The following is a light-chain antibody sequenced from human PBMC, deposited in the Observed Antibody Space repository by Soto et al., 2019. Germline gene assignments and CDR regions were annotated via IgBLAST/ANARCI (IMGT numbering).Light chain of an antibody. CDR1: QSVSSSF. J-gene: IGKJ1*01. CDR2: GAS. V-gene: IGKV3-20*01. Sequence: EIVLTQSPGTLSLSPGERATLSCRASQSVSSSFLAWYQQKPGQATRLLIYGASSRATGIPGRFSGSGSGTDFPLTISRLEPEDFAVYYCQQYGSSSWTFGQGTKVEIK. CDR3: QQYGSSSWT.